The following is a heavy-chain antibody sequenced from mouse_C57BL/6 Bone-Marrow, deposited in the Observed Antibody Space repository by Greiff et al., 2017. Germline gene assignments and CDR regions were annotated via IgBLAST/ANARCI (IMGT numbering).Heavy chain of an antibody. CDR1: GYTFTSYW. V-gene: IGHV1-52*01. D-gene: IGHD4-1*01. CDR2: IDPSDSET. J-gene: IGHJ1*03. Sequence: QVQLQQPGAELVRPGSSVKLSCKASGYTFTSYWMHWVKQRPIQGLEWIGNIDPSDSETHYNQKFKDKATLTVDKSSSTAYMQLSSLTSEDSAVYYCASKEAGRGVWYFDVWGTGTTVTVSS. CDR3: ASKEAGRGVWYFDV.